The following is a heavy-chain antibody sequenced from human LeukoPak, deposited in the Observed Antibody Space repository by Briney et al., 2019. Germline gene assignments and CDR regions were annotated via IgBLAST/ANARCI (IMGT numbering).Heavy chain of an antibody. CDR1: GGSFSSYY. J-gene: IGHJ6*03. CDR2: IYTSGST. Sequence: SETLSLTCAVYGGSFSSYYWSWIRQPAGKGLEWIGRIYTSGSTNYNPSLKSRVTMSVDTSKNQFSLKLSSVTAADTAVYYCAREEGSYPPFDYYYYYMDVWGKGTTVTVSS. V-gene: IGHV4-4*07. CDR3: AREEGSYPPFDYYYYYMDV. D-gene: IGHD1-26*01.